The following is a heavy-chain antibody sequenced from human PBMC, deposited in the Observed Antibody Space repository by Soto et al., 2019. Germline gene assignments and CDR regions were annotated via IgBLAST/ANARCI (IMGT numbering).Heavy chain of an antibody. CDR1: GGTFSSYA. Sequence: ASVKVSCKASGGTFSSYAISWVRQAPGQGLEWMGGIIPIFGTANYAQKFQGRVTITADKSTSTAYMELSSLRSEDTAVYYCARSTMVRGVIIHYYYYGMDVWGQGTTVTVSS. CDR2: IIPIFGTA. CDR3: ARSTMVRGVIIHYYYYGMDV. V-gene: IGHV1-69*06. D-gene: IGHD3-10*01. J-gene: IGHJ6*02.